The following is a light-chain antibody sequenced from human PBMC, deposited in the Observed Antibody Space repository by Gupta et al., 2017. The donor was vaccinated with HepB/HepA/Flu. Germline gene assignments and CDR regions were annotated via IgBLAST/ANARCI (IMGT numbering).Light chain of an antibody. V-gene: IGLV1-51*02. J-gene: IGLJ1*01. CDR1: SSNIGNNY. CDR3: GTWDNSLRGAV. CDR2: ESN. Sequence: QSVLTQPPSVSAAAGQKVTISCSGSSSNIGNNYVSWYQQLPGTAPKLLIYESNKRPSEIPDRFSASKSGTSATLGITGLQTGDEADYYCGTWDNSLRGAVFGTGTKVTVL.